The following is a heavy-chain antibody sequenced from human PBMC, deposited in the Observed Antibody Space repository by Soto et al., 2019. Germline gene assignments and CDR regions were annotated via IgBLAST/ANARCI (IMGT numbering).Heavy chain of an antibody. CDR1: GYTFTSCD. CDR3: ARGPEIAVAGMNYYYYMDV. Sequence: GASVKVSCKASGYTFTSCDINWVRQATGQGLEWMGWMNPNSGNTGYAQKFQGRVTMTRNTSISTAYMELSSLRSEDTAVYYCARGPEIAVAGMNYYYYMDVWGKGTTVTVSS. CDR2: MNPNSGNT. D-gene: IGHD6-19*01. J-gene: IGHJ6*03. V-gene: IGHV1-8*01.